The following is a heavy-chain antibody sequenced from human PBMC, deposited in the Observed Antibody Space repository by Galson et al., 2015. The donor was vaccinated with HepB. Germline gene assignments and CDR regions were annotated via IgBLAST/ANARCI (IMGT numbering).Heavy chain of an antibody. CDR2: INAGNGNT. CDR3: ARRGDYGHYDY. V-gene: IGHV1-3*01. CDR1: GYTLTSYA. J-gene: IGHJ4*02. D-gene: IGHD4-17*01. Sequence: SVKVSCKASGYTLTSYAMHWVRQAPGQRLEWMGWINAGNGNTKYSQKFQGRVTITRDTSASTAYMELSSLRSEDTAVYYCARRGDYGHYDYWGQGTLVTVSS.